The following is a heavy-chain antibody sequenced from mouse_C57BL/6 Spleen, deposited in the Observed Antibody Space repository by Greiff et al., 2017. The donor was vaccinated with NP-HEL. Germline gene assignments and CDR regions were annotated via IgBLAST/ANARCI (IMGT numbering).Heavy chain of an antibody. D-gene: IGHD2-2*01. CDR2: IYPGSGNT. CDR1: GYTFTDYY. J-gene: IGHJ4*01. Sequence: QVQLQQSGAELVRPGASVKLSCKASGYTFTDYYINWVKQRPGQGLEWIARIYPGSGNTYYNEKFKGKATLTAEKSSSTAYMQLSSLTSEDSAVYFCARRGYGYDDAMDYWGQGTSVTVSS. V-gene: IGHV1-76*01. CDR3: ARRGYGYDDAMDY.